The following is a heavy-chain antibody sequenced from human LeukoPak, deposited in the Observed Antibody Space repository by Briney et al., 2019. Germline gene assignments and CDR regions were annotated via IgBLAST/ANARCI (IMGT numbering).Heavy chain of an antibody. Sequence: GGSLRLSCVASGYTFSSYAVHWVRQAPGKGLEYVSAISSNGRTTFYANSVKGRFTISRDNSKNTLYLQMGSLRAEDTAVYYCARVSGWYWFDQWGQGTLVTVSS. D-gene: IGHD6-19*01. CDR3: ARVSGWYWFDQ. CDR2: ISSNGRTT. CDR1: GYTFSSYA. V-gene: IGHV3-64*01. J-gene: IGHJ5*02.